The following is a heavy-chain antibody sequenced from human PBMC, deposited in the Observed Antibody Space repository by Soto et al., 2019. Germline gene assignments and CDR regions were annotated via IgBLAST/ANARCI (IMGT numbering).Heavy chain of an antibody. D-gene: IGHD3-22*01. Sequence: QVQLVQSGAEVRKPGSSVRVSCKASGGSFNRHTISWVRQAPGQGLEWMGGIIPIFGTANHAQKFQGRVTIIADESTSTVYMELSSLRSDDTAIYYCARGWGYDSTDYYYAYWDPGTLVIVSS. V-gene: IGHV1-69*01. CDR1: GGSFNRHT. CDR3: ARGWGYDSTDYYYAY. J-gene: IGHJ4*02. CDR2: IIPIFGTA.